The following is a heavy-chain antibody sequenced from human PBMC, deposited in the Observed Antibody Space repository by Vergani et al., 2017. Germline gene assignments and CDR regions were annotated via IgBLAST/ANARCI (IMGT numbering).Heavy chain of an antibody. Sequence: QVQLVQSGAEVKKPGSSVKVSCKASGGTFSSYAISWVRQAPGQGLEWMGGIIPIFGTANYAQKVQGRVTITADESTSTAYMELSSLRSEDTAVYYCASIPRSSAGSYYYYMDVWGKGTTVTVSS. D-gene: IGHD6-25*01. J-gene: IGHJ6*03. CDR2: IIPIFGTA. CDR3: ASIPRSSAGSYYYYMDV. V-gene: IGHV1-69*01. CDR1: GGTFSSYA.